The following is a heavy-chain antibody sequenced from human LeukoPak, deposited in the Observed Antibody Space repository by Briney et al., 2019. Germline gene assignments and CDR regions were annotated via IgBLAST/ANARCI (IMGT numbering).Heavy chain of an antibody. V-gene: IGHV3-53*01. CDR3: ARVGPYYYYMDV. CDR2: IYSGGST. J-gene: IGHJ6*03. CDR1: GFTVSSNY. D-gene: IGHD1-26*01. Sequence: GGSLRLSCAASGFTVSSNYMSWVRQAPGKGLEWVSVIYSGGSTYYADSVKGRFTISRDNSKNTLYLQMNTLRAEDTAVYYCARVGPYYYYMDVWGKGTTVTVSS.